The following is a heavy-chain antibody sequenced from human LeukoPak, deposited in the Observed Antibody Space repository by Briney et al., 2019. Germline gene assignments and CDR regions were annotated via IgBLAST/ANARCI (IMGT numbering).Heavy chain of an antibody. CDR3: AKGWRLLQNWLDS. CDR2: ISESGGSI. CDR1: GFTFSSYA. V-gene: IGHV3-23*01. J-gene: IGHJ5*01. D-gene: IGHD3-22*01. Sequence: GGSLRLSCAASGFTFSSYAMSWVRQAPGKGPEWVASISESGGSIYYADSVKGRFTISRDNSRNTLFVQMNSLRVEDTAVYYCAKGWRLLQNWLDSWGQGTLVTVSS.